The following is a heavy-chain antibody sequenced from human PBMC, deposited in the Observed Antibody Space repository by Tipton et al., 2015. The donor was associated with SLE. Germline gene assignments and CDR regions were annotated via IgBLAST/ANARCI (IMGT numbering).Heavy chain of an antibody. J-gene: IGHJ4*02. D-gene: IGHD3-3*01. CDR2: IYTSGST. CDR3: ARADYYDFWSGYYSG. CDR1: GGSMSRHY. Sequence: TLSLTCSVSGGSMSRHYWNWIRQPAGKGLEWIGRIYTSGSTNYNPSLKSRVTMSVDTSKNQFSLKLSSVTAADTAVYYCARADYYDFWSGYYSGWGQGTLVTVSS. V-gene: IGHV4-4*07.